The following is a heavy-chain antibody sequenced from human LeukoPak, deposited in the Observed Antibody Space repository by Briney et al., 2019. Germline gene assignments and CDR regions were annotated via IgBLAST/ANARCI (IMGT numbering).Heavy chain of an antibody. CDR1: GDSVSSDTAA. V-gene: IGHV6-1*01. J-gene: IGHJ4*02. CDR3: AREEAGTYGFEY. D-gene: IGHD3-10*01. CDR2: AFYRSQWYN. Sequence: SQTFSLTCAIFGDSVSSDTAAWNWIRQSPSRGLEWLGRAFYRSQWYNDYAVSVKGRIAISPDTSKNQFSLQLNSVSPEDTAVYYCAREEAGTYGFEYWGQGTLVTVSS.